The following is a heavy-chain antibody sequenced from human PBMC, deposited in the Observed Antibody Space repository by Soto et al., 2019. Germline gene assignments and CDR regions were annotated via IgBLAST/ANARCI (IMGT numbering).Heavy chain of an antibody. CDR3: AREAFGIAARSYYYYYYYMDV. D-gene: IGHD6-6*01. V-gene: IGHV3-74*01. J-gene: IGHJ6*03. CDR1: GFTFSIYW. Sequence: GGSLRLSCAASGFTFSIYWMHWFRQAPGKGLVWVSRINSDGSSTSYADSVKGRFTISRDNAKNTLYLQMNSLRAEDTAVYYCAREAFGIAARSYYYYYYYMDVWGKGTTVTVSS. CDR2: INSDGSST.